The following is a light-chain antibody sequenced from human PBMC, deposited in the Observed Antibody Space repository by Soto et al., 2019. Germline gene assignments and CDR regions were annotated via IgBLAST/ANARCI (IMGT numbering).Light chain of an antibody. Sequence: QSALTQPPSASGSLGQSVTIPCTGTSSDVGDYNYVSWYQQHPGKVPKLMIYEVSKRPSGVPDRFSGSKSGNTASLTVSGLQAEDEADYYCSSYTGSNDVVFGGGTKLTVL. CDR3: SSYTGSNDVV. CDR1: SSDVGDYNY. CDR2: EVS. J-gene: IGLJ2*01. V-gene: IGLV2-8*01.